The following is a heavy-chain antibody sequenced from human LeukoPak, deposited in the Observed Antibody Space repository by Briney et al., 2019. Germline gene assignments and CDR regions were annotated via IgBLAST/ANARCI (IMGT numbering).Heavy chain of an antibody. CDR2: INPNSGGT. Sequence: PWASVKVSCKASGYTFTGYYMHWVRQAPGQGLEWMGWINPNSGGTNYAQKFQGRVTMTRDTSISTAYMELSRLRSDDTAVYYCARDDSAVVVGGNWFDPWGQGTLVTVSS. J-gene: IGHJ5*02. D-gene: IGHD3-22*01. CDR1: GYTFTGYY. CDR3: ARDDSAVVVGGNWFDP. V-gene: IGHV1-2*02.